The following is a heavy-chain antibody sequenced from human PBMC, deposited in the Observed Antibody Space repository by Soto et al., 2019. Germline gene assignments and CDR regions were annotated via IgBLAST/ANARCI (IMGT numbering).Heavy chain of an antibody. Sequence: QVQLVQSGAEVKKPGASVKVSCKASGYTFTSSGMSWVRQAPGQGLEWMGWISAHTGSSEYAQRFQGRVTMTTDRSTSTAYMELRSPSSDDTAVYYCARPFFYQGSDSRGYSFDAFDFWGPGTLVTVSS. D-gene: IGHD3-22*01. J-gene: IGHJ3*01. CDR3: ARPFFYQGSDSRGYSFDAFDF. V-gene: IGHV1-18*01. CDR1: GYTFTSSG. CDR2: ISAHTGSS.